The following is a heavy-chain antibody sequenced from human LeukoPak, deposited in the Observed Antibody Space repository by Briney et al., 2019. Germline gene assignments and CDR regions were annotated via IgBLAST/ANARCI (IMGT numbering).Heavy chain of an antibody. V-gene: IGHV4-59*01. J-gene: IGHJ4*02. Sequence: SETLSLTCTVSGGSISSYYWSWLRQPPGKGLEWVGYMSYSGYTNYNPSLPSRVTISVDPSKNQFSLQVSSVTAADTAVYYCARERVYSSGWYSVDYWGQGTLVTVSS. CDR1: GGSISSYY. CDR3: ARERVYSSGWYSVDY. CDR2: MSYSGYT. D-gene: IGHD6-19*01.